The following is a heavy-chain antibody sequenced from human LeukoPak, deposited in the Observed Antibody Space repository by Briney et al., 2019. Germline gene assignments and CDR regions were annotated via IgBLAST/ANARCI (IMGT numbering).Heavy chain of an antibody. CDR2: ISAYNGNT. CDR3: ARVGANYYDSSGYLE. J-gene: IGHJ4*02. D-gene: IGHD3-22*01. CDR1: GYTFTSYG. V-gene: IGHV1-18*01. Sequence: GASVKVSCKASGYTFTSYGISWVRQAPGQGLEWMGWISAYNGNTNYAQKLQGRVTMTTDTSTSTAYMELRSLRSDDTAVYYCARVGANYYDSSGYLEWGQGTLVTVSS.